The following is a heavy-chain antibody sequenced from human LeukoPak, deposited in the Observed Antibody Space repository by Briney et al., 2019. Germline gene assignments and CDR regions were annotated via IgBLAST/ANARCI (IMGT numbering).Heavy chain of an antibody. CDR3: ARDLSIAARYWFDP. V-gene: IGHV7-4-1*02. J-gene: IGHJ5*02. Sequence: ASVKVSCKASGYTFTSYAMNWVRQAPGQGLEWMGWINTNTGNPTYAQGFTGRFVFSLDTSVSTAYLQISSLKAEDTAVYYCARDLSIAARYWFDPWGQGTLVTVSS. CDR2: INTNTGNP. D-gene: IGHD6-6*01. CDR1: GYTFTSYA.